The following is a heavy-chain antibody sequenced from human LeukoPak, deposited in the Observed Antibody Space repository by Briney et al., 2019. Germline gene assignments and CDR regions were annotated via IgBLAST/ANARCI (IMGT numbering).Heavy chain of an antibody. V-gene: IGHV4-39*01. CDR3: ARRGYCSGGSCYPFDY. Sequence: KTSETLSLTCTVSGGSISSYYWGWIRQPPGKGLEWIGSIYYSGSTYYNPSLKSRVTISVDTSKNQFSLKLSSVTAADTAVYYCARRGYCSGGSCYPFDYWGQGTLVTVSS. D-gene: IGHD2-15*01. CDR2: IYYSGST. CDR1: GGSISSYY. J-gene: IGHJ4*02.